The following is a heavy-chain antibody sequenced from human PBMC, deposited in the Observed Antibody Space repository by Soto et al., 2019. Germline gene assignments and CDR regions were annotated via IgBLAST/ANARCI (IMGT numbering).Heavy chain of an antibody. Sequence: EVQLLESGGGLVQPGGSLRLSCAASGFTFNNYAMTWVRQAPGKGLEWVSAISGGGDTTSYADSVKGRFTVSRDGSKNPLYLQMSSLRAEDTALYYCAKGRGGSGSLTPRLDFWGQGTLVTVSS. D-gene: IGHD3-10*01. J-gene: IGHJ4*02. CDR1: GFTFNNYA. CDR2: ISGGGDTT. V-gene: IGHV3-23*01. CDR3: AKGRGGSGSLTPRLDF.